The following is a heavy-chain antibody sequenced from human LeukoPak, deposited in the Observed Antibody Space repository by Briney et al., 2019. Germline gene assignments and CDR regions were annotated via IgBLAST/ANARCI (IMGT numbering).Heavy chain of an antibody. V-gene: IGHV1-2*02. J-gene: IGHJ4*02. CDR2: INPNSGGT. CDR1: GYTFAGNY. D-gene: IGHD6-13*01. Sequence: ASVKVSCKASGYTFAGNYMHWVRQAPGQGLEWMGWINPNSGGTNYAQKFQGRVTMTRDTSISTAYMELSRLRSDDTAVYYCARDPVYSSSFYFDYWGQGTLVTVSS. CDR3: ARDPVYSSSFYFDY.